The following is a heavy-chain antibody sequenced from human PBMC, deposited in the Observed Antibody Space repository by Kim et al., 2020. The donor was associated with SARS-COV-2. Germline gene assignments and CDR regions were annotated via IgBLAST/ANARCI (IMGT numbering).Heavy chain of an antibody. Sequence: SETLSLTCTVSGGSISSSSYCWGWIRQPPGKGLEWIGTIYSGSTYYNPSLKSRVTISVDTSKNQFSLKLSSVTAADTAVYFCARPSLGELRFDPWGQGTLVTVSS. CDR3: ARPSLGELRFDP. CDR1: GGSISSSSYC. J-gene: IGHJ5*02. V-gene: IGHV4-39*01. D-gene: IGHD2-21*01. CDR2: IYSGST.